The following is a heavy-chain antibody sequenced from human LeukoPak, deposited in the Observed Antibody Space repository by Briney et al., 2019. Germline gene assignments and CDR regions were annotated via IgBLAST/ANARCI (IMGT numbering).Heavy chain of an antibody. V-gene: IGHV4-61*02. J-gene: IGHJ4*02. CDR2: IYTSGST. D-gene: IGHD6-6*01. CDR1: GGSSSSGSYY. Sequence: EPSETLSLTCTVSGGSSSSGSYYWSWIRQPAGKGLEWIGRIYTSGSTNYNPSLKSRVTISLDTSKNQFSLNLSSVTAADTAVYYCARGPGGSSSSDFDYWGQGTLVTVSS. CDR3: ARGPGGSSSSDFDY.